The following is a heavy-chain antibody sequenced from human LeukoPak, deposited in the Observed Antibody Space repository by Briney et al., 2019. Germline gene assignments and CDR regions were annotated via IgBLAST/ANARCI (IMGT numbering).Heavy chain of an antibody. V-gene: IGHV3-33*01. CDR2: ICYDGTNK. Sequence: GGSLRLSCAASGFTFSSYGMSWVRQAPGKGLEWVALICYDGTNKYYADSVKGRFTISRDNSKNTLYLQMNSLRAEDTDVYYCVTTSSDPQDSSGYLGHWGQGTLVPVSS. D-gene: IGHD3-22*01. CDR3: VTTSSDPQDSSGYLGH. CDR1: GFTFSSYG. J-gene: IGHJ4*02.